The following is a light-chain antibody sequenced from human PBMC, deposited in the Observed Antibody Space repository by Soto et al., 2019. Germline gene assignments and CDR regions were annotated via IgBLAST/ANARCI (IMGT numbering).Light chain of an antibody. J-gene: IGKJ1*01. CDR1: DNIVHW. CDR3: QHYNSYSEA. Sequence: DIQMTQSPSTLSASVGDRVAITCRASDNIVHWVAWYQQKPGKAPKVLIYHASNLQSGVPSRFSGSGSGTEFTLTISSLQPDDFATYYCQHYNSYSEAFGQGTKVDI. CDR2: HAS. V-gene: IGKV1-5*01.